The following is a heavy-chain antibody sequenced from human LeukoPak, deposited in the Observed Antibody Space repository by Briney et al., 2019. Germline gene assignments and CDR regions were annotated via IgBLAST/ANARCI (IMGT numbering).Heavy chain of an antibody. D-gene: IGHD3-3*01. CDR3: AKDWYDFWSGYLDP. J-gene: IGHJ5*02. Sequence: PGGSLRLSCAASGFTFSSYAMSWVRQAPGKGLEWVSAISGSGGSTYYADSVKGRFTISRDNSKNTLYLQMNSLRAEDTAVYYCAKDWYDFWSGYLDPWGQGTLVTVSS. V-gene: IGHV3-23*01. CDR2: ISGSGGST. CDR1: GFTFSSYA.